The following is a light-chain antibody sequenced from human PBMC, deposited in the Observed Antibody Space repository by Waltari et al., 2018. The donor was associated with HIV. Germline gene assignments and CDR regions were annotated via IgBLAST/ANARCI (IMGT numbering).Light chain of an antibody. J-gene: IGKJ4*01. CDR3: QQYFATPVT. CDR1: QSVLDTSKNKNY. V-gene: IGKV4-1*01. Sequence: DIVMTQSPDALAVSLGERATINCKSSQSVLDTSKNKNYLAWYQQKPGQPPRVLLYWASTRESGVPDRFSGSGSATDFSLTISSLQAEDVAVYYCQQYFATPVTFGGGTKVEIK. CDR2: WAS.